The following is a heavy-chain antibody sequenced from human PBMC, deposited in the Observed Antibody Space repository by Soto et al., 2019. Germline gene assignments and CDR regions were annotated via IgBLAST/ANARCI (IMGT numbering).Heavy chain of an antibody. V-gene: IGHV4-39*01. CDR3: ATDPRGVRGSPLDC. D-gene: IGHD5-12*01. J-gene: IGHJ4*02. CDR2: IYYSGST. CDR1: GGSISISSYY. Sequence: QLQLPESGPGLVKPSETLSLTCTVSGGSISISSYYWGGIRPPPGKGLEWIGSIYYSGSTSYNPSPTSRVTISVDTAKHQFSLKLSSVTASDTAVYYCATDPRGVRGSPLDCWGQGTMVTVSS.